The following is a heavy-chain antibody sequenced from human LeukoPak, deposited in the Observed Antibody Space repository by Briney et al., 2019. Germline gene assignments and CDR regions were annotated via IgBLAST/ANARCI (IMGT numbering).Heavy chain of an antibody. D-gene: IGHD1-26*01. V-gene: IGHV4-39*07. CDR3: ARDEVGATYY. Sequence: PSETLSLTCTVSGGSISSGSYYWGWIRQPPGKGLEWIGRIYTSGSTYYNPSLKSRVIISVDRSKNQFSLKLSSVTAADTAVYYCARDEVGATYYWGQGTLVTVSS. J-gene: IGHJ4*02. CDR2: IYTSGST. CDR1: GGSISSGSYY.